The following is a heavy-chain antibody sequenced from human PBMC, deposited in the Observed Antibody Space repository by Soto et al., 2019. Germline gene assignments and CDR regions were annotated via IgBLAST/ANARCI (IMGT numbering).Heavy chain of an antibody. J-gene: IGHJ4*02. D-gene: IGHD3-22*01. CDR3: MRGASARDSSGYPYYFDP. CDR2: INCRSGGT. CDR1: GYVFTGSD. Sequence: GDSVNLYWKTSGYVFTGSDIHWVREAPGEWLEWMGWINCRSGGTTYTQKFQGRVTLTMDTSTSTAYMELSSLISDDTALYYCMRGASARDSSGYPYYFDPWGQGALVTVSS. V-gene: IGHV1-2*02.